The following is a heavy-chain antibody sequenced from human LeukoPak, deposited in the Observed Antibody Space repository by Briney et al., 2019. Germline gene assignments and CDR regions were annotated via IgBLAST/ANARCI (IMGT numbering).Heavy chain of an antibody. Sequence: SETLSLTCTVSGGSISPFYWSWIRQPPGKGLEWIGYVSYSGKTNYSPSLKSRVTISLDTSKNQFSLKLSSVTAADTAVYYCARRFGEYYGLDVWGQGTTVTVSS. J-gene: IGHJ6*02. CDR1: GGSISPFY. D-gene: IGHD2/OR15-2a*01. V-gene: IGHV4-59*08. CDR2: VSYSGKT. CDR3: ARRFGEYYGLDV.